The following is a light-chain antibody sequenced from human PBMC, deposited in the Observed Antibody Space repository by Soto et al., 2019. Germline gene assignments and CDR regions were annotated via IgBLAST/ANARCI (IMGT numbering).Light chain of an antibody. V-gene: IGKV1-39*01. CDR3: QQSYNTPLT. CDR2: DAS. Sequence: IEVTQSPSSLAASLGHRVTITCRASQPIGTYVNWYRQKSGAAPELLIYDASPLQSGVPSRFRGGASGTDFTLTISRLQLDDFATYYCQQSYNTPLTFGQGTKLEIK. J-gene: IGKJ1*01. CDR1: QPIGTY.